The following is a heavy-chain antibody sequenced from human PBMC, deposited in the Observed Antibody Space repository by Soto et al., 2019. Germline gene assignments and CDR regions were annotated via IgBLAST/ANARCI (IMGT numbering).Heavy chain of an antibody. V-gene: IGHV1-18*01. D-gene: IGHD3-22*01. J-gene: IGHJ4*02. CDR2: ISAYNGNT. CDR1: GYTFTSYG. Sequence: ASVKVSCKASGYTFTSYGISWVRQAPGQGLEWMGWISAYNGNTNNAQKLQGRVTMTTDTSTSTAYMELRSLRSDDTAVYYCARGPILYYYDISGYYGYWGQGTLVTVSS. CDR3: ARGPILYYYDISGYYGY.